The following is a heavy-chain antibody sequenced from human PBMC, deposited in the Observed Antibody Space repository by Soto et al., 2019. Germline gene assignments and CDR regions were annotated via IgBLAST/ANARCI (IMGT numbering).Heavy chain of an antibody. V-gene: IGHV4-59*08. J-gene: IGHJ4*02. D-gene: IGHD2-15*01. CDR2: VDYTGTT. CDR1: DISFNSYY. CDR3: ARHVGYCAFDYFDY. Sequence: SETLSLTCILSDISFNSYYWSWIRQPPGTGLEWIGFVDYTGTTNYNPSLRSRVTISLDTFRNNFSLRLNSVTAADTAVYYCARHVGYCAFDYFDYWGQGRLVTVSS.